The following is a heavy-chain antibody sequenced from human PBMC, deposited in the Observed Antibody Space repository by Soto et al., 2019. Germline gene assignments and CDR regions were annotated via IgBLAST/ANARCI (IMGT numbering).Heavy chain of an antibody. V-gene: IGHV3-30*18. CDR2: ISYDGSNK. CDR1: GFTFSSYG. J-gene: IGHJ4*02. CDR3: AKETYSGPLDY. D-gene: IGHD2-15*01. Sequence: QVQLVKSGGGVVQPGRSLRLSCAASGFTFSSYGMHWVRQAPGKGLEWVAVISYDGSNKYYADSVKGRFTISRDNSKNTLYLKMNSLRAEDTAVYYCAKETYSGPLDYWGQGTLVTVSS.